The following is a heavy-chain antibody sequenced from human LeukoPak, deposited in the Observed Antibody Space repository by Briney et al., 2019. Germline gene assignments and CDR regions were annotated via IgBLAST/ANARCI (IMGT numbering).Heavy chain of an antibody. Sequence: SETLSPTCSVSGGPVTEFYWSWIRQPPGEGLEWIGYVSHTGTINYSPSLKTRVTMSVDASRNQFSLELVSVTAADTAVYYCARDRGSTGYFYLDSWGQGILVTVSS. CDR1: GGPVTEFY. J-gene: IGHJ4*02. D-gene: IGHD6-19*01. CDR2: VSHTGTI. V-gene: IGHV4-59*02. CDR3: ARDRGSTGYFYLDS.